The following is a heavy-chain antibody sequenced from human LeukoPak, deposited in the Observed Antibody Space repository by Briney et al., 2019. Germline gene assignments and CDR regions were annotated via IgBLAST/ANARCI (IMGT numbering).Heavy chain of an antibody. CDR2: IHYCGST. Sequence: SETLSLTCTVSGASISSYYWSWIRQPPGKGLECLAYIHYCGSTNYNPSLKDRVTVAVDSSKTQFTLRLSSLTAAETAVYYCARHTRKGAAEVMDFWGQGTLVTVSS. V-gene: IGHV4-59*08. CDR3: ARHTRKGAAEVMDF. CDR1: GASISSYY. J-gene: IGHJ4*02. D-gene: IGHD6-25*01.